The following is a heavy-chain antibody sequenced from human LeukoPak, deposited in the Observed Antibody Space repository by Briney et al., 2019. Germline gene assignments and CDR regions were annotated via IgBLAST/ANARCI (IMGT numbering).Heavy chain of an antibody. V-gene: IGHV1-18*01. CDR3: ARGRFPADAFDV. J-gene: IGHJ3*01. CDR2: ISTYNSNI. CDR1: GYTFTTFG. D-gene: IGHD2-2*01. Sequence: ASVKVSCKASGYTFTTFGFTWVREAPGQGLEWLGWISTYNSNINYAQNFQDRLTLTTDTSTNTAYMELSSLRFDDTAIYYCARGRFPADAFDVWGQGTLVTVSS.